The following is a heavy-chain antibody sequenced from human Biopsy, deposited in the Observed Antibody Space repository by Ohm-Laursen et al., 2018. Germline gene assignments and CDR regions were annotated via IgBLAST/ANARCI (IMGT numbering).Heavy chain of an antibody. CDR2: VSTYNGNT. J-gene: IGHJ4*02. Sequence: SVKVSCKGSGYIFTSFGVSWVRQAPGHGLEWMGWVSTYNGNTEYEQKFRGRVTMTTDTSANTAYMELRSLRSDDTAVYFCARVREGGLLDYWGQGILVTVSS. D-gene: IGHD3-16*01. CDR1: GYIFTSFG. CDR3: ARVREGGLLDY. V-gene: IGHV1-18*01.